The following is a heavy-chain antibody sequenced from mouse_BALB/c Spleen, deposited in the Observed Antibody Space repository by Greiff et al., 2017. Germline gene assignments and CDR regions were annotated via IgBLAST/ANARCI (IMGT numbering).Heavy chain of an antibody. CDR3: ADRGFAY. V-gene: IGHV1-69*02. D-gene: IGHD2-14*01. J-gene: IGHJ3*01. CDR1: GYTFTSYW. CDR2: IYPSDSYT. Sequence: VQLQQPGAELVRPGASVKLSCKASGYTFTSYWINWVKQRPGQGLEWIGNIYPSDSYTNYNQKFKDKATLTVDKSSSTAYMQLSSPTSEDSAVYYCADRGFAYWGQGTLVTVSA.